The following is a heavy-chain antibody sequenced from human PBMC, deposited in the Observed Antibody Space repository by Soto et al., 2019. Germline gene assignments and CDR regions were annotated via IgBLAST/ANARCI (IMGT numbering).Heavy chain of an antibody. CDR3: ARVGTIRGYYYNYGMDV. V-gene: IGHV3-48*02. CDR2: ISSTSSTM. J-gene: IGHJ6*02. D-gene: IGHD1-7*01. CDR1: EFTFSSSS. Sequence: HPGGSLRLSCAGSEFTFSSSSMNWVRQPPGKGLEWVSYISSTSSTMYYADSVKGRFTISRDNAKNSLYLQMNSLRDEDTAVYYCARVGTIRGYYYNYGMDVWGQGTTVTVSS.